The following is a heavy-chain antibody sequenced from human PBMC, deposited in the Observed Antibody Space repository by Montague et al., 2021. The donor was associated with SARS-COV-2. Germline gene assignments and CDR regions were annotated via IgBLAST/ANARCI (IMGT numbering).Heavy chain of an antibody. CDR1: GDSMTGDSMSRYY. V-gene: IGHV4-61*01. Sequence: SETLSLTCTVSGDSMTGDSMSRYYWSWTRQTPGEGLERIYYISNSDYTNDNTSLKNRITTSVNTSNHQFSLKLTSVTAADTAVYYCARVRKDDYGDNYFDCWGQGTLVTVSS. D-gene: IGHD4-17*01. CDR2: ISNSDYT. CDR3: ARVRKDDYGDNYFDC. J-gene: IGHJ4*03.